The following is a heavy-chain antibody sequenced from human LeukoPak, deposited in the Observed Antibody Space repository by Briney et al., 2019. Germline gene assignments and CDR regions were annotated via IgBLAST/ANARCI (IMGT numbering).Heavy chain of an antibody. CDR3: VRDRGGLPVVH. J-gene: IGHJ4*02. V-gene: IGHV3-74*01. D-gene: IGHD3-10*01. CDR2: INSDGSTT. CDR1: GFTFSAYW. Sequence: GGSLILSCAASGFTFSAYWMHWVRHVPGKGLVWVSHINSDGSTTTYADSVKGRFTISRDNARNTLFLQMKSLRAEDTAVYYCVRDRGGLPVVHWGQGSLVTVSS.